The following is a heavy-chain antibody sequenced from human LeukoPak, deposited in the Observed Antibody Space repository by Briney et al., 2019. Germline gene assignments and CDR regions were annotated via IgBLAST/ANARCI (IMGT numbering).Heavy chain of an antibody. Sequence: GGSLRLSCAASGFTFNNYAMSRVRQAPGKGLEWVSAINGDSSTTYYTDSVKGRFSISRDNSKNTLYLQMNSLRAEDTAIYYCTRSKGYCSSTTCANFDCWGQGTLVTVSS. D-gene: IGHD2-2*01. CDR1: GFTFNNYA. CDR3: TRSKGYCSSTTCANFDC. CDR2: INGDSSTT. V-gene: IGHV3-23*01. J-gene: IGHJ4*02.